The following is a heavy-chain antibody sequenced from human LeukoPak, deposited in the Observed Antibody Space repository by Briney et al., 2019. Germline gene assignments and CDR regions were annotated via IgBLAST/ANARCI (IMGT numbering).Heavy chain of an antibody. Sequence: PGRSLRLSCAASGFTFSTYAMNWVRQASGKGLEWVSSISSSSSYIYYADSVKGRYTISRDNAKHSLYLQMNSLRAEDTAVYYCARNEDGDYGMDVWGQGTTVTVSS. D-gene: IGHD4-17*01. J-gene: IGHJ6*02. CDR3: ARNEDGDYGMDV. CDR1: GFTFSTYA. CDR2: ISSSSSYI. V-gene: IGHV3-21*01.